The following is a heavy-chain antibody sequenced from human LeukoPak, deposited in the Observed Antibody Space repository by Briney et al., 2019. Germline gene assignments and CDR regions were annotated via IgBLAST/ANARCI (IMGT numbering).Heavy chain of an antibody. CDR2: IYYSGST. CDR3: ATLRRGYSYDHFDY. Sequence: SETLSLTCTVSGVSISSYYWSWVRQPPGEGLEWLGYIYYSGSTNYNPSLKSRVTISVDTSKNHFSLKLSSVTAADTAVYYCATLRRGYSYDHFDYWGQGTLVTVSS. J-gene: IGHJ4*02. V-gene: IGHV4-59*01. D-gene: IGHD5-18*01. CDR1: GVSISSYY.